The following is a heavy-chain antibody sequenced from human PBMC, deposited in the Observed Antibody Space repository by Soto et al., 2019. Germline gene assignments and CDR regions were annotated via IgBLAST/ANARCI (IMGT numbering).Heavy chain of an antibody. Sequence: QVQLVESGGGVVQPGRSLRLSCAASGFTFSSYGMHWVRQAPGKGLEWVAVIWYDGSSKYYADSVKGRFTISRDNSKNTLYPQMNSLSAEDTAVYYCARIMCGGDCYDFDYWGQGTLVTVSS. CDR3: ARIMCGGDCYDFDY. J-gene: IGHJ4*02. CDR2: IWYDGSSK. CDR1: GFTFSSYG. V-gene: IGHV3-33*01. D-gene: IGHD2-21*02.